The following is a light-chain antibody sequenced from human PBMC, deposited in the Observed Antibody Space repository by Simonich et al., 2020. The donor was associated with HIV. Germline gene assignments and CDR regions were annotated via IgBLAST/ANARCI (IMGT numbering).Light chain of an antibody. CDR3: QQYYSTPLT. CDR1: QSVLHTSNNKNY. CDR2: WAS. J-gene: IGKJ4*01. Sequence: DIVVTQSPDSLPVSLGERATINCKSSQSVLHTSNNKNYLAWYQQKPGQPPKLLIYWASTRESGVPYRFSGSGSGTLFTLTISSLQAEDVAVYYCQQYYSTPLTFGGGTKVEIK. V-gene: IGKV4-1*01.